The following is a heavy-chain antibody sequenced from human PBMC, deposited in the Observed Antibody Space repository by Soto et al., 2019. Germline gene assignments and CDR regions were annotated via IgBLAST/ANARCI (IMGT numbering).Heavy chain of an antibody. V-gene: IGHV1-69*04. CDR1: GYTNTGNY. CDR3: ARDTAPSDV. CDR2: INPNLGIA. Sequence: SVKVSCKDSGYTNTGNYMHWVRQAPGQGLEWMGRINPNLGIANYAQKFQGRVTITTDKSTSTAYMELSSLRSEDTAVYYCARDTAPSDVWGQGTTVTVSS. D-gene: IGHD4-17*01. J-gene: IGHJ6*02.